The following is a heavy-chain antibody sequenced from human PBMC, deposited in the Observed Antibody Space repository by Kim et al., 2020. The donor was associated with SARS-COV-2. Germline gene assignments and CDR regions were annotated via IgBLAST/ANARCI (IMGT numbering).Heavy chain of an antibody. CDR1: GGTFSSYA. D-gene: IGHD3-22*01. CDR2: IIPIFGTA. Sequence: SVKVSCKASGGTFSSYAISWVRQAPGQGLEWMGGIIPIFGTANYAQKFQGRVTITADESTSTAYMELSSLRSEDTAVYYCARDTGVGGYYDSSGYYTDAFDIWGQGTMVTVSS. V-gene: IGHV1-69*13. CDR3: ARDTGVGGYYDSSGYYTDAFDI. J-gene: IGHJ3*02.